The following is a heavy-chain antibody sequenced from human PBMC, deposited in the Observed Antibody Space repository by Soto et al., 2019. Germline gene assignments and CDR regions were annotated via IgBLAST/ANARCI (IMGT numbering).Heavy chain of an antibody. V-gene: IGHV5-51*01. CDR1: GYSFTSYW. Sequence: GESLKISCKGSGYSFTSYWIGWVRQMPGKGLEWMGIIYPGDSDTRYSPSFQGQVTISADKSISTAYLQWSSLKASDTAMYYCARIEYCGGDCYWGYYYYGMDVWGQGTTVTVSS. CDR2: IYPGDSDT. D-gene: IGHD2-21*02. CDR3: ARIEYCGGDCYWGYYYYGMDV. J-gene: IGHJ6*02.